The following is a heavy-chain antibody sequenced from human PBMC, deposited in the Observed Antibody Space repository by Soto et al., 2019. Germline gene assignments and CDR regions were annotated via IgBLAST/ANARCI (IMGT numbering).Heavy chain of an antibody. V-gene: IGHV2-5*02. J-gene: IGHJ4*02. CDR1: GFSLSSTRMA. D-gene: IGHD6-19*01. CDR2: IYWDDDK. Sequence: QITLKESGPTLVKPTQTLTLTCTFSGFSLSSTRMAVGWIRQPPGKALEWLALIYWDDDKRYSPFLKSRLPITKATSKNQVVLTMSTMDPVDTARYYCAHIVVAGLGYYFDYWGQGTLVTVSS. CDR3: AHIVVAGLGYYFDY.